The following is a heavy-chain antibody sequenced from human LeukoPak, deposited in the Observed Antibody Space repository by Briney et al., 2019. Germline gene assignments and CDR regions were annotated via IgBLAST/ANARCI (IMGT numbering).Heavy chain of an antibody. D-gene: IGHD3-10*01. J-gene: IGHJ5*02. V-gene: IGHV3-7*01. CDR2: IKKDGSEK. Sequence: GGSLRLSCVASGFTFSDSWMSWVRQAPGKGLEWVADIKKDGSEKDYVDSVKGRFTISRDNAKNSLYLQMNSLRAEDTAVYYCARGLLWFGEYNWFDPWGQGTLVTVSS. CDR1: GFTFSDSW. CDR3: ARGLLWFGEYNWFDP.